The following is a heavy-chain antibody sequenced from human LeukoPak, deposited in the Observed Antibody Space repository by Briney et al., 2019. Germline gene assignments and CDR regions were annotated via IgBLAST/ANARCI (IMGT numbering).Heavy chain of an antibody. V-gene: IGHV4-39*07. D-gene: IGHD6-13*01. Sequence: SETLSLTCTVSGGSISSSSYYWGWIRQPPGKGLEWIGSIYYSGSTYYNPSLKSRVTISVDTSKNQFSLKLSSVTAADTAVYYCARSYSSSWYRPDWFDPWGQGTLVTVSS. CDR2: IYYSGST. CDR1: GGSISSSSYY. J-gene: IGHJ5*02. CDR3: ARSYSSSWYRPDWFDP.